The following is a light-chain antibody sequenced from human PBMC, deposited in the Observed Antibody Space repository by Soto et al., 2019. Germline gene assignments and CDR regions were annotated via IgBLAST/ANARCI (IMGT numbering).Light chain of an antibody. Sequence: EIVLTQSPATLSLSPGDRATLSCRASQSIGRYLAWYQQKVGQAPRLLIYDASNRATAIPARFSGSGSGTDCTLTISRLELEGFAVYFCQDLRHSAPPWTFGQGTKVEI. CDR2: DAS. CDR3: QDLRHSAPPWT. J-gene: IGKJ1*01. V-gene: IGKV3-11*01. CDR1: QSIGRY.